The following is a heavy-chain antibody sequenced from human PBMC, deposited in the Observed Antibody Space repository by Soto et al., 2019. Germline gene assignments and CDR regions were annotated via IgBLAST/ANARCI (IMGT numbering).Heavy chain of an antibody. CDR3: ARGYYYDSSGYYYVISGAFDI. CDR1: GYTFTSYD. CDR2: MNPNSGNT. D-gene: IGHD3-22*01. J-gene: IGHJ3*02. Sequence: GASVKVSCKASGYTFTSYDINWVRQATGQGLEWMGWMNPNSGNTGYAQKFQGRVTMTRNTSISTAYMELSSLRSEDTAVYYCARGYYYDSSGYYYVISGAFDIWGQGTMVTVSS. V-gene: IGHV1-8*01.